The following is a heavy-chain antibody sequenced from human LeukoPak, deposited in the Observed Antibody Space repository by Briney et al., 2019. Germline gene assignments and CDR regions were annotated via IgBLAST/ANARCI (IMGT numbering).Heavy chain of an antibody. Sequence: GGSLRLSCAASGFTFSSYTMNWVRQAPGKGLEWVSYITSSAKTIYYADSVEGRFTISRDNAKNSLYLQMSSLRAEDTAVYYCARQATCSDNCYYRHFDLWGQGTMVTVSS. D-gene: IGHD2-21*01. J-gene: IGHJ4*02. CDR1: GFTFSSYT. CDR2: ITSSAKTI. CDR3: ARQATCSDNCYYRHFDL. V-gene: IGHV3-48*01.